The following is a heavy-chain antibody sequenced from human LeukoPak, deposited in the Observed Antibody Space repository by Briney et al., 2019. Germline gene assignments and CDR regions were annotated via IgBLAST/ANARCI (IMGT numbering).Heavy chain of an antibody. J-gene: IGHJ4*02. D-gene: IGHD4-17*01. CDR2: ITSGGTTI. V-gene: IGHV3-48*01. CDR3: ARDYSTVTTFFDY. CDR1: GFTFRTYN. Sequence: SGGSLRLSCAASGFTFRTYNMNWVRQAPGKGLEWVSYITSGGTTIYYADSVKGRFTISRDNARNSLYLQMNSLRAEDTAVYYCARDYSTVTTFFDYGGQGTLVTVSS.